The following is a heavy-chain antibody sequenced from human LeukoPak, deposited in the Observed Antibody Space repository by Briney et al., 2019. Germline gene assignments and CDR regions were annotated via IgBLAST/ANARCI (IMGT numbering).Heavy chain of an antibody. V-gene: IGHV4-34*01. CDR1: GGSFSGYY. Sequence: SETLSLTCAVYGGSFSGYYWSWIRQPPGKGLEWIGEINHSGSTNYNSSLKSRVTISVDTSKNQFSLKLSSVTAADTAVYYCARDAVAVDYWGQGTLVTVSS. J-gene: IGHJ4*02. D-gene: IGHD6-19*01. CDR3: ARDAVAVDY. CDR2: INHSGST.